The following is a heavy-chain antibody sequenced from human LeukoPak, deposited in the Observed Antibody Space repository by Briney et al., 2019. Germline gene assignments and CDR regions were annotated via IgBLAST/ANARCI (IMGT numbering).Heavy chain of an antibody. Sequence: SSETLSLTCAVYGGSFSTYYWSWIRQPPGKGLEWIGEINHSGSTNYNPSLKGRVTISVDTSKIQFSLKLNSVTAADTAVYYCARVRWFPRAFDIWGQGTMVTVSS. V-gene: IGHV4-34*01. D-gene: IGHD4-23*01. CDR1: GGSFSTYY. CDR3: ARVRWFPRAFDI. J-gene: IGHJ3*02. CDR2: INHSGST.